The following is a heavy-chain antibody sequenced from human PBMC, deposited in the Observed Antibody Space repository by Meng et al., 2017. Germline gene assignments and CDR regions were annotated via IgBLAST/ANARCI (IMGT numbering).Heavy chain of an antibody. V-gene: IGHV3-33*01. CDR2: IWYDGSNK. Sequence: GGSLRLSCAASGFTFSSYGMHWVRQAPGKGLEWVAVIWYDGSNKYYADSVKGRFTISRDNSKNTLYLQMNSLRAEDTAVYYCARDRGWELLNPLDIWGQGTMVTVSS. CDR3: ARDRGWELLNPLDI. CDR1: GFTFSSYG. D-gene: IGHD1-26*01. J-gene: IGHJ3*02.